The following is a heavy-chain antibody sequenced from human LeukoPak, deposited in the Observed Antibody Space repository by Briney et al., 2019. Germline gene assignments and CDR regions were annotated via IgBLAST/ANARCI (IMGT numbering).Heavy chain of an antibody. V-gene: IGHV3-21*01. CDR3: ARKSVAVAARWFDP. Sequence: GESLRLSCAASGFTFSSYSMNWVRQAPGKGLEWVSSISSSSSYIYYADSVKGRFTISRDNAKNSLYLQMNSLRAEDTAVYYCARKSVAVAARWFDPWGQGTLVTVSS. D-gene: IGHD6-19*01. CDR1: GFTFSSYS. J-gene: IGHJ5*02. CDR2: ISSSSSYI.